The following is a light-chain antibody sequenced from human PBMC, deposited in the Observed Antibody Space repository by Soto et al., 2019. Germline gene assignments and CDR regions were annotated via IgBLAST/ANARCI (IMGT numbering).Light chain of an antibody. CDR2: GAS. CDR3: QQYGDSLLT. J-gene: IGKJ4*01. V-gene: IGKV3-20*01. CDR1: QSVTSSY. Sequence: EIVLTQSPGTLSLSPGESATLSCRASQSVTSSYLAWYQRKPGQAPRLLIYGASNRATGIPDRFSGSGSGTDFSLTISRLEPEDFAVYYCQQYGDSLLTFGGGTRVEMK.